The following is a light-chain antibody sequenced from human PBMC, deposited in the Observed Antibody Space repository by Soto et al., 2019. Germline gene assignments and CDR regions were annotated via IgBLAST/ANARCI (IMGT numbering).Light chain of an antibody. CDR1: QSVSDN. J-gene: IGKJ2*01. Sequence: EIVMTQSPATLSVSPGERATLSCRASQSVSDNLAWYQQKPGQAPRLLIYGASTRATGIPARFSGSGFGTEFTLTISSLQSEDFAVYYCQQSNNWPYTFGQGTKLDIK. CDR2: GAS. CDR3: QQSNNWPYT. V-gene: IGKV3-15*01.